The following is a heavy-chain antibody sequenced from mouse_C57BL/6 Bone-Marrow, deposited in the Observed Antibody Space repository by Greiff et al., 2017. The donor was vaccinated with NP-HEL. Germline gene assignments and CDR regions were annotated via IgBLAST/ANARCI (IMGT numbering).Heavy chain of an antibody. CDR1: GYAFSSYW. CDR3: ARDPLSTTVVAGDY. D-gene: IGHD1-1*01. V-gene: IGHV1-80*01. Sequence: VKLMESGAELVKPGASVKISCKASGYAFSSYWMNWVKQRPGKGLEWIGQIYPGDGDTNYNGKFKGKATLTVDTSSSTAYMQLSSLTSEDSAVYYCARDPLSTTVVAGDYWGQGTTLTVSS. CDR2: IYPGDGDT. J-gene: IGHJ2*01.